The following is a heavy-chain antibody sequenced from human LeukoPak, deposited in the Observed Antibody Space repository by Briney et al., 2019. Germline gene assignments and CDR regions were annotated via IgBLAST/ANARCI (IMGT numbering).Heavy chain of an antibody. D-gene: IGHD6-13*01. J-gene: IGHJ3*01. CDR3: AREEGARIAAANV. CDR2: ISAYNGNT. Sequence: ASVKVSCKASGYTLTTYYISWVRQAPGQGLEWMGWISAYNGNTNYAQKSQGRVTMTTDTSTSTAYMELRSLRSDDTAVYYCAREEGARIAAANVWGLGTMVSVSS. CDR1: GYTLTTYY. V-gene: IGHV1-18*01.